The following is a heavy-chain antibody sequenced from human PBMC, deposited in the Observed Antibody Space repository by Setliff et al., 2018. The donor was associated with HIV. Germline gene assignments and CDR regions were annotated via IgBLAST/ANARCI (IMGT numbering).Heavy chain of an antibody. CDR3: ARDLGTGDYFDY. D-gene: IGHD3-10*01. CDR2: IYTSGST. CDR1: GGSISSGSYY. J-gene: IGHJ4*02. Sequence: PSETLSLTCTVSGGSISSGSYYWSWIRQPAGKGLEWIGRIYTSGSTNYNPSLKSRVTMSVDTSKNQFSLKLSSVTAADTAVYYCARDLGTGDYFDYWGQGALVTVSS. V-gene: IGHV4-61*02.